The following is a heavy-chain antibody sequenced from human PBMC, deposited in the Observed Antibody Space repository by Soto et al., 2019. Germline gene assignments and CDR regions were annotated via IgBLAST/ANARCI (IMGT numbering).Heavy chain of an antibody. CDR3: ARDQIVMILVGATTQHYYYGMDV. V-gene: IGHV3-33*01. CDR2: IWYDGSNK. D-gene: IGHD1-26*01. CDR1: GFTFSSYG. J-gene: IGHJ6*02. Sequence: QVQLVESGGGVVQPGRSLRLSCAASGFTFSSYGMHWVRQAPGKGLEWVAVIWYDGSNKYYADSVKGRFTISRDNSKNTLYLQMNSLRAEDTAVYYCARDQIVMILVGATTQHYYYGMDVWGQGTTVTVSS.